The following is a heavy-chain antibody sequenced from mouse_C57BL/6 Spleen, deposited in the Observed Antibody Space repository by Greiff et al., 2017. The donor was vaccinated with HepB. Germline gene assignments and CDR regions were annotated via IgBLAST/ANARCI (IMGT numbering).Heavy chain of an antibody. V-gene: IGHV1-18*01. J-gene: IGHJ4*01. Sequence: VQLKQSGPELVKPGASVKIPCKASGYTFTDYNMDWVKQSHGKSLEWIGDINPNNGGTIYNQKFKGKATLTVDKSSSTAYMELRSLTSEDTAVYYCARGEQRRGRGAMDYWGQGTSVTVSS. CDR2: INPNNGGT. CDR3: ARGEQRRGRGAMDY. D-gene: IGHD3-3*01. CDR1: GYTFTDYN.